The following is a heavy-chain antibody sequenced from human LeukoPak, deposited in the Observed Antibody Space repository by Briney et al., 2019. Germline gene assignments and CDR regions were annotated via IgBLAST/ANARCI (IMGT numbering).Heavy chain of an antibody. J-gene: IGHJ4*02. CDR1: GGSSSGYY. D-gene: IGHD3-3*01. CDR2: INHSGST. V-gene: IGHV4-34*01. CDR3: ARVSPRGRFLEWLLYDYFDY. Sequence: SETPSLTCAVHGGSSSGYYWSCIRQRPREGLEWIGEINHSGSTTYNPSLKSRVTISVDTSKSQFSLKLSSVTAADTAVYYCARVSPRGRFLEWLLYDYFDYWGQGTLVTVSS.